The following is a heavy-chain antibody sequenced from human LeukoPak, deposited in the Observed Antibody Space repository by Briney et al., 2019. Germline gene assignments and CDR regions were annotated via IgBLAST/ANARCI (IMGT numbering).Heavy chain of an antibody. D-gene: IGHD6-13*01. Sequence: GGSLRLSCAASGFTFSTYWMSWVRQAPGKGLEWVSYISHSGRTIYYADSVKGRFTISRDNAKNSLYLQMNSLRAEDTAVYYCARGVGSSWPGWFDPWGQGTLVTVSS. J-gene: IGHJ5*02. CDR2: ISHSGRTI. CDR1: GFTFSTYW. V-gene: IGHV3-48*04. CDR3: ARGVGSSWPGWFDP.